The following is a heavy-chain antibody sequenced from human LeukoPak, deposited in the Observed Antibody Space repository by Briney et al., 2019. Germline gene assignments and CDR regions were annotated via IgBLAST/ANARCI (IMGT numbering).Heavy chain of an antibody. CDR2: IIPIFGTA. D-gene: IGHD3-3*01. CDR1: GGTFSSYA. J-gene: IGHJ3*02. CDR3: ARIFEDAFDI. V-gene: IGHV1-69*05. Sequence: GASVKVSCKASGGTFSSYAISWVRQAPGQGLEWMGGIIPIFGTANYAQKFQGRVTITTDESTSTAYMELSSLRSEDTAVFYCARIFEDAFDIWGQGTTVTVSS.